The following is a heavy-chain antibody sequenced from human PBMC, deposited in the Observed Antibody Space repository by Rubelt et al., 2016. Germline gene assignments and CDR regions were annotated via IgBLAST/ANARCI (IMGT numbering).Heavy chain of an antibody. J-gene: IGHJ4*02. CDR3: ARVNSAGGTSYDFDY. CDR2: IYYSGST. D-gene: IGHD1-1*01. CDR1: GGSISSSSYY. Sequence: QLQLQESGPGLVKPSETLSLTCTVSGGSISSSSYYWGWIRQPPGKGLEWIGSIYYSGSTYYNPSLKSRVTISVDTSKNQFSLKLSSVTAADTAVYYCARVNSAGGTSYDFDYWGQGTLVTVSS. V-gene: IGHV4-39*07.